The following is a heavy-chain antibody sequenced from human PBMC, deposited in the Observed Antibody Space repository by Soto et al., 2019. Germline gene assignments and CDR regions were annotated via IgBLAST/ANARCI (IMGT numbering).Heavy chain of an antibody. CDR1: GFSLTTSGVG. J-gene: IGHJ4*02. D-gene: IGHD7-27*01. Sequence: QITLEESGPTRVKPTQTLALTCTFSGFSLTTSGVGVGWIRKTPGKALECLAIIYWDDDKRYSPSLKSRLTITKDTSNNQVVLIMAYMDPVDTGTYFCAHSGYMNCNWDQGYFDYWGQGILVTVSS. V-gene: IGHV2-5*02. CDR3: AHSGYMNCNWDQGYFDY. CDR2: IYWDDDK.